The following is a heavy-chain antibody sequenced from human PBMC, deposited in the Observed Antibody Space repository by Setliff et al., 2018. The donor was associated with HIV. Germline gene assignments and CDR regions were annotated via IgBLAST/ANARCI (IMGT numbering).Heavy chain of an antibody. V-gene: IGHV1-46*01. D-gene: IGHD5-18*01. Sequence: ASVKVSCKASGYTFTRHYMHWVRQAPGQGLEWMGIINPSGGSTYSAQNFQGRVTLTRDTSTSTVYMELRSLRSEDTAMYYCARGADTARLHREYYYYDGMDVWGQGTTVTVSS. CDR2: INPSGGST. CDR3: ARGADTARLHREYYYYDGMDV. J-gene: IGHJ6*02. CDR1: GYTFTRHY.